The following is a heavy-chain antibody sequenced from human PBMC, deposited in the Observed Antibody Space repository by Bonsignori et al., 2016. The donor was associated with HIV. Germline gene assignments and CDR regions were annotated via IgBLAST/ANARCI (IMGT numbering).Heavy chain of an antibody. J-gene: IGHJ6*03. CDR2: ISWNSGSI. V-gene: IGHV3-9*01. Sequence: WIRQPPGKGLEWVSGISWNSGSIGYADSVKGRFTISRDNAKNSLYLQMNSLRAEDTALYYCAKDYASGTVRYYYMDVWGKGTTVTVSS. CDR3: AKDYASGTVRYYYMDV. D-gene: IGHD3-10*01.